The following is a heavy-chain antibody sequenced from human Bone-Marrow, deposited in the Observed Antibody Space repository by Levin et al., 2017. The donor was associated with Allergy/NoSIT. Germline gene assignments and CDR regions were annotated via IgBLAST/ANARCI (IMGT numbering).Heavy chain of an antibody. CDR3: ARHVRYRDSPTYFDY. CDR2: IYYSGGT. Sequence: SQTLSLTCSVSDDSIDSGGYYWSWVRQLPGKGLEWIGYIYYSGGTFYNPSLKSRTTISIDTSRREFSLTLTALTAADTAGYYCARHVRYRDSPTYFDYWGQGILVTVSA. D-gene: IGHD2-2*01. CDR1: DDSIDSGGYY. J-gene: IGHJ4*02. V-gene: IGHV4-31*02.